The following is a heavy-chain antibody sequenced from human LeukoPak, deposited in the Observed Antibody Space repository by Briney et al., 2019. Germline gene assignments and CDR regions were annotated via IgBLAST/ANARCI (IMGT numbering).Heavy chain of an antibody. D-gene: IGHD5-18*01. CDR3: ARDGDPFEIQLYFNYYYGMDV. Sequence: QAGGSLRLSCAASGFTFSSYAMHWVRQAPGKGLEYVSAISSNGGSTYYANSVKGRFTISRDNSKNTLYLQMGSLRAEDMAVYYCARDGDPFEIQLYFNYYYGMDVWGQGTTVTVSS. CDR2: ISSNGGST. J-gene: IGHJ6*02. V-gene: IGHV3-64*01. CDR1: GFTFSSYA.